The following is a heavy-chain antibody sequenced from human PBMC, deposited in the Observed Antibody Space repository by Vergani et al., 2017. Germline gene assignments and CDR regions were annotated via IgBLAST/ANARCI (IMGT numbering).Heavy chain of an antibody. CDR3: ARVSHLTMAVAERHDAFDI. CDR1: GFTFSSYE. V-gene: IGHV3-48*03. Sequence: EVQLVESGGGLVQPGGSLRLSCAASGFTFSSYEMNWVRQAPGKGLEWVSYISSSGSTIYYADSGKDRFTISRDNAKNSLYLQMNSLRAEDTAVYYCARVSHLTMAVAERHDAFDIWGQGTMVTVSS. D-gene: IGHD6-19*01. CDR2: ISSSGSTI. J-gene: IGHJ3*02.